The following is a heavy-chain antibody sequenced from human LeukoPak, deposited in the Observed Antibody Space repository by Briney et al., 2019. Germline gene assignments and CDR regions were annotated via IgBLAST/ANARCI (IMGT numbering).Heavy chain of an antibody. J-gene: IGHJ4*02. D-gene: IGHD6-19*01. CDR3: ARGWLGFDY. Sequence: PGGSLRLSCAASGFTFSSYWMLWVRQAPGKGLVWVSRINSDGSTTNYADSVKGRFTISRDNAKNTLYLQMNSLRAEDTAVYYCARGWLGFDYWGQGTLVTVSS. V-gene: IGHV3-74*01. CDR1: GFTFSSYW. CDR2: INSDGSTT.